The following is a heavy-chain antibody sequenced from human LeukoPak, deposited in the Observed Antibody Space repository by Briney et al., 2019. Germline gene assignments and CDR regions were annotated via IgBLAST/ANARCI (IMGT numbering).Heavy chain of an antibody. CDR3: ARRRLPNAFDI. J-gene: IGHJ3*02. Sequence: SETLSLTCTVSGGSISSGSYYWSWIRQPAGKGLEWIGRIYTSGSTNYNPSLKSRVTISVDTSKNQFSLKLSSVTAADTAVYYCARRRLPNAFDIWGQGTMVTVSS. CDR1: GGSISSGSYY. D-gene: IGHD4-17*01. CDR2: IYTSGST. V-gene: IGHV4-61*02.